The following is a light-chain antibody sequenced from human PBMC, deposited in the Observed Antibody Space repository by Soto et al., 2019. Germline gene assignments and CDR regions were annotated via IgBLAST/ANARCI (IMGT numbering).Light chain of an antibody. V-gene: IGLV1-40*01. CDR1: SSNIGAGYD. J-gene: IGLJ3*02. Sequence: QSVLTQPPSVSGAPGQRVTISCTGSSSNIGAGYDVHWYQQLPGTAPKLLIYGNSNRPSGVPDRFSGSKSGTSASLAITGLQAEDEADYYCQSYDSSLSGFWMFGGGTQLTVL. CDR3: QSYDSSLSGFWM. CDR2: GNS.